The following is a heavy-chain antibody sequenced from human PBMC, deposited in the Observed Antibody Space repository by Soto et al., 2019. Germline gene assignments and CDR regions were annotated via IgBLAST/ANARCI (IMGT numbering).Heavy chain of an antibody. V-gene: IGHV2-5*01. J-gene: IGHJ3*02. Sequence: PKLVNALQTVRLPFTFSGFSLSIRAVGAGWIRQPRGKALEWLALIYCNDDKRSSPSLKNRLTITKDTSKNNVVLTMTNLDPVDTAKYDCVHRHERGSFDIWGQGTKVTLS. CDR2: IYCNDDK. CDR1: GFSLSIRAVG. CDR3: VHRHERGSFDI.